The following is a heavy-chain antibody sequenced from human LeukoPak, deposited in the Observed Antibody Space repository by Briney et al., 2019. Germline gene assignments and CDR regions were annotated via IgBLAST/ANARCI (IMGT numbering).Heavy chain of an antibody. CDR1: IDSTNGNY. D-gene: IGHD2-21*01. CDR2: VHRSGST. CDR3: ARELLNAPTPGAY. V-gene: IGHV4-4*02. Sequence: SETLSLTCAVSIDSTNGNYWSWARQSPGKGLEWIGEVHRSGSTNYKPSLKRRVTISIDRSKDQISLDLTSVTAADTAVYYCARELLNAPTPGAYWGQGILVTVSS. J-gene: IGHJ4*02.